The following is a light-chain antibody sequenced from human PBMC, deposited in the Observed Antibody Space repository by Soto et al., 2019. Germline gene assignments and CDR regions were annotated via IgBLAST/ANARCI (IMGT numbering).Light chain of an antibody. CDR3: QQYNNWPPET. CDR1: QSVSGN. J-gene: IGKJ2*01. CDR2: AAT. Sequence: EIVMTQSPAILSVSPGERATLSCRASQSVSGNLAWYQQTPGQPPRLLIYAATTRAPGVPDRFSGCGSGTDFSLTISSLQSEDFAVYYCQQYNNWPPETFGQGTKLEIK. V-gene: IGKV3-15*01.